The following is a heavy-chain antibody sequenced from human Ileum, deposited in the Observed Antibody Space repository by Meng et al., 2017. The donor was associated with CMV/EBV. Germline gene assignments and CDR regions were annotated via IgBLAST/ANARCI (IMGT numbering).Heavy chain of an antibody. CDR1: CGSFSGYY. J-gene: IGHJ4*02. V-gene: IGHV4-34*01. D-gene: IGHD4-11*01. Sequence: QVQLQEWGAGLLKPSETLSLTCAVYCGSFSGYYWSWIRQVPGKGLEWIGEFNHYGSTNYNPSLKSRVTISVDTSKNQFSLNLSSVTAADTAVYYCASGKSNLEYWGQGTLVTVSS. CDR2: FNHYGST. CDR3: ASGKSNLEY.